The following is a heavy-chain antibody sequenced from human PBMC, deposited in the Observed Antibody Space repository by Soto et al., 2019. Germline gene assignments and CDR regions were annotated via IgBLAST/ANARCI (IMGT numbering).Heavy chain of an antibody. V-gene: IGHV4-39*07. CDR3: ARAHYGDYGYGMDV. J-gene: IGHJ6*02. Sequence: PSETLSLTCTVSGVSINNNNYYWGWIRQPPGKGLEWIGSIYYDGTTYYNPSLKSRVTISVDRSKNQFSLKLSSVTAADTAVYYCARAHYGDYGYGMDVWGQGTTVTVSS. CDR1: GVSINNNNYY. CDR2: IYYDGTT. D-gene: IGHD4-17*01.